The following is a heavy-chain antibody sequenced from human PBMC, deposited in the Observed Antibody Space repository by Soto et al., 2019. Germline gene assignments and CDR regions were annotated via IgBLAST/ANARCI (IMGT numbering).Heavy chain of an antibody. Sequence: PSETLSLTCAFYGLSFSGYYWSWIRQPPGKGLEWIGEINHSGSTNYNPSLKSRVTISVDTSKNQFSLKLSSVTAADTAVYYCARTNYYDSSGYPPDFDYWGQGTLVTVSS. V-gene: IGHV4-34*01. CDR3: ARTNYYDSSGYPPDFDY. D-gene: IGHD3-22*01. CDR1: GLSFSGYY. J-gene: IGHJ4*02. CDR2: INHSGST.